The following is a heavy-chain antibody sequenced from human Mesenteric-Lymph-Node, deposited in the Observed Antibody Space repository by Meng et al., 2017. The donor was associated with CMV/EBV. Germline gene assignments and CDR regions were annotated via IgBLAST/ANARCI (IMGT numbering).Heavy chain of an antibody. D-gene: IGHD3-10*01. V-gene: IGHV4-4*02. CDR2: IYHSGRT. Sequence: AGCGGSNSGSNWWSWVRRPPGKGLGWIGEIYHSGRTNYNPSLKSRVTISVDKSKNQFSLKLSSVTAADTAVYYCARGNTMVRGVFDYWGQGTLVTVSS. J-gene: IGHJ4*02. CDR3: ARGNTMVRGVFDY. CDR1: GGSNSGSNW.